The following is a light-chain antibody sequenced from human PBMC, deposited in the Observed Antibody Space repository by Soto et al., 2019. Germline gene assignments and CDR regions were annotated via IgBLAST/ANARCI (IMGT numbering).Light chain of an antibody. Sequence: QSALTQPPSTSGSPGQSVTISCTGTSSDVGGYDIVSWYQQHPGKAPNLMIYEVTKRPSGVPDRFSGSKSGNTASLTVSGLQAEDEAYYYCSSYAGSKNFVVFGGGTKLTVL. CDR3: SSYAGSKNFVV. J-gene: IGLJ2*01. CDR2: EVT. CDR1: SSDVGGYDI. V-gene: IGLV2-8*01.